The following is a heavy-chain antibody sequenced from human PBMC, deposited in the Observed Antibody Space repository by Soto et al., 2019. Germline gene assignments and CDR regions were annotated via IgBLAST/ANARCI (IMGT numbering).Heavy chain of an antibody. CDR2: IYYSGST. CDR3: ARWIVVVTALDGMDV. J-gene: IGHJ6*02. CDR1: GGTSISGGYY. V-gene: IGHV4-31*03. D-gene: IGHD2-21*02. Sequence: PSETHSLTSTVSGGTSISGGYYWSWIRQHPGEGLEWIGYIYYSGSTYYNPSLKSRVTISVDTSKNQFSLKLSSVTAADTAVYYCARWIVVVTALDGMDVWGQGTTVTVSS.